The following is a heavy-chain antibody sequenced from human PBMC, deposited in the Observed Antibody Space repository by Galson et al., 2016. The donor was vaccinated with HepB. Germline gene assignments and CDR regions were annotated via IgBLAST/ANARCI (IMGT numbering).Heavy chain of an antibody. CDR3: TRSLTGSYDFWCAIEKYYAMDV. J-gene: IGHJ6*02. CDR1: GYTFDSYW. V-gene: IGHV5-51*01. CDR2: IYPGDFDT. Sequence: QSGAEVKTSGESLKISCRGSGYTFDSYWIGWVRQMPGKGLEWMGIIYPGDFDTRYGPSFKGQATISVDKSISTAYLQWSELTASDTAIYYCTRSLTGSYDFWCAIEKYYAMDVWCQGTTVTVS. D-gene: IGHD3-3*01.